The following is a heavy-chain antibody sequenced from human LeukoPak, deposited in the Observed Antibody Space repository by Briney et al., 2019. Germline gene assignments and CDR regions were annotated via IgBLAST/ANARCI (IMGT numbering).Heavy chain of an antibody. Sequence: PGGSLRLSRTISGFTFGDYSMTWVRQAPGKGLEWVGVIRSESYGAKTEYAASVKGRFTISADDSKSVAYLQMNSLKTEDTAVYYCTASATGYSSGSYGTSYYYYYMDVWGKGTTVIVSS. J-gene: IGHJ6*03. CDR1: GFTFGDYS. CDR2: IRSESYGAKT. D-gene: IGHD6-19*01. V-gene: IGHV3-49*04. CDR3: TASATGYSSGSYGTSYYYYYMDV.